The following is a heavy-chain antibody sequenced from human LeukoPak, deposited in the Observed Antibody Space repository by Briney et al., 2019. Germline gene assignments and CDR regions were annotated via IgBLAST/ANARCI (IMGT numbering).Heavy chain of an antibody. CDR3: ARVAGIRLLLGRKYWFDP. J-gene: IGHJ5*02. D-gene: IGHD3-22*01. Sequence: PSETLSLTCTVSGGSVSSGSYYWSWIRQPPGKGLEWIGYIYYSGSTNYNPSLKSRVTISVDTSKNQFSLKLSSVTAADTAVYYCARVAGIRLLLGRKYWFDPWGQGTLVTVSS. V-gene: IGHV4-61*01. CDR1: GGSVSSGSYY. CDR2: IYYSGST.